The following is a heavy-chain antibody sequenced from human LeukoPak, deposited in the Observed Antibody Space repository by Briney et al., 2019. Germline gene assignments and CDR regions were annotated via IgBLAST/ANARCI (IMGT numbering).Heavy chain of an antibody. CDR3: AELGITMIGGV. D-gene: IGHD3-10*02. V-gene: IGHV3-48*03. CDR2: ISSSGSTI. Sequence: GGSLRLSCASSGFTFSSYEMNWVRHAPGKGLEWVSYISSSGSTIYYADSVKGRFTISRDNAKNSLYLQMNSLRAEDTAVYYCAELGITMIGGVWGKGTTVTISS. CDR1: GFTFSSYE. J-gene: IGHJ6*04.